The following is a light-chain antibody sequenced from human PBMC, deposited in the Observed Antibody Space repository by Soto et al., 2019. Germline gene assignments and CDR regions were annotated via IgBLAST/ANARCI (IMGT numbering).Light chain of an antibody. J-gene: IGLJ1*01. Sequence: QSALTQPASVSGSPGQSITISCTGTGSDVGGFNYVSWYQHHPGKAPKLIIFEVSNRPSGVSSRFSGSKSGRSASLTISGLQAEDEADYFCSSYTTSSAHYVFGTGTTVTVL. CDR1: GSDVGGFNY. CDR3: SSYTTSSAHYV. V-gene: IGLV2-14*01. CDR2: EVS.